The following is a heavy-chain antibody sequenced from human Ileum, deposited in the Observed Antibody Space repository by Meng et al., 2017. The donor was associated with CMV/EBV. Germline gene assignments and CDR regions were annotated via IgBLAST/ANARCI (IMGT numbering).Heavy chain of an antibody. Sequence: QVVQSGAELKKPGASMKVSCKASGNIFTGYYMHWVRQAPGQGLEWVGCINLNSGVIDFAQKFQGRITLTRDTPITTAYMELTRLIYDDTAVYYCARENWVYDYWGQGTLVTVSS. CDR2: INLNSGVI. V-gene: IGHV1-2*02. CDR1: GNIFTGYY. J-gene: IGHJ4*02. D-gene: IGHD7-27*01. CDR3: ARENWVYDY.